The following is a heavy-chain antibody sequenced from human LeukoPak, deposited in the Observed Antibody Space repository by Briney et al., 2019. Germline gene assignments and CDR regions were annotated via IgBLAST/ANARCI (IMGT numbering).Heavy chain of an antibody. J-gene: IGHJ4*02. CDR3: ARARCSSTSCRNDY. V-gene: IGHV4-34*01. CDR2: INHSGST. Sequence: SETLSPTCAVYGGSFSGYYWSWIRQPPGKGLEWIGEINHSGSTNYNPSLKSRVTISVDTSKNQFSLKLSSVTAADTAVYYCARARCSSTSCRNDYWGQGTLVTVSS. D-gene: IGHD2-2*01. CDR1: GGSFSGYY.